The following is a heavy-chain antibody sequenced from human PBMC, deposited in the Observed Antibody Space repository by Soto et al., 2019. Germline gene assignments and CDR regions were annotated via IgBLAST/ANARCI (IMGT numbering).Heavy chain of an antibody. J-gene: IGHJ3*01. CDR3: AIPLIGNTVDL. CDR1: GYTFITYF. Sequence: QAQLLQSGAEVKKPGASVKVSCKASGYTFITYFIHWVRQAPGQRLEWIGIVDPSRGSAYYEQKCQVRFTMTTDGSTRTVFMDLSSLRAADTAVYYWAIPLIGNTVDLWGQGTTVIVAS. CDR2: VDPSRGSA. V-gene: IGHV1-46*03. D-gene: IGHD1-7*01.